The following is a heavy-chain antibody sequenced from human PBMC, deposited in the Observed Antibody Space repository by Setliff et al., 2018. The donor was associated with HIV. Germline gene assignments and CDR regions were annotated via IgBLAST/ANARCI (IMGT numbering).Heavy chain of an antibody. D-gene: IGHD2-2*01. J-gene: IGHJ4*02. V-gene: IGHV4-39*01. Sequence: SETLSLTCSVSGAPVSSGRYYWGWIRQPPGKGLEWIATIHYTGSTYYNPSLKNRVTISADTSKKQVSLRLTSVTAADTAIYYCARHVVALVIVVLPAGAPDFWGPGTLVTVSS. CDR1: GAPVSSGRYY. CDR2: IHYTGST. CDR3: ARHVVALVIVVLPAGAPDF.